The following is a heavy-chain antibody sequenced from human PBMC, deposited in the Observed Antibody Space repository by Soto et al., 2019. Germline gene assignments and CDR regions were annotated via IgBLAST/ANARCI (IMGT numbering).Heavy chain of an antibody. CDR3: ATEVWVYYDFWSGYSDY. CDR1: GFTFSSYW. V-gene: IGHV3-7*01. J-gene: IGHJ4*02. D-gene: IGHD3-3*01. CDR2: IKEDGSDM. Sequence: EVQLVESGGGLVQPGGSLRLSCAASGFTFSSYWMSWVRQAPGKGLEWVANIKEDGSDMYYVDSVKGRSTISRDNAKNSLYLQMNSLRAEDTAVYYCATEVWVYYDFWSGYSDYRGQGTLVTVSS.